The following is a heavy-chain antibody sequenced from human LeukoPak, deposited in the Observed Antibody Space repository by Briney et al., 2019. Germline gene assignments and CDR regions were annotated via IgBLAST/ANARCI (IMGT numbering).Heavy chain of an antibody. J-gene: IGHJ6*02. CDR3: ARVSYDFWSGYYTGSYYYYGMDV. CDR1: GYTFTSYY. V-gene: IGHV1-46*01. CDR2: INPSGGST. D-gene: IGHD3-3*01. Sequence: ASVKVSCKASGYTFTSYYMHWVRQAPGQGLEWMGIINPSGGSTSYAQKFQGRVTMTRDTSTSTVYMELSSLRSEDTAVYYCARVSYDFWSGYYTGSYYYYGMDVWGQGTTVTVSS.